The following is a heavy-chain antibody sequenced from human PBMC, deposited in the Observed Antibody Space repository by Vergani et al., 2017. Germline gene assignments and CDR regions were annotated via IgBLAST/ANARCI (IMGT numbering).Heavy chain of an antibody. J-gene: IGHJ4*02. Sequence: QVQLQESGPRLVKPSETLSLSCAVSGYSISNGHYWGWIRQSPGKGLEWIGSLYASGSTYYSPSLKSRVAISIDTSKNHFSLRQSSVTAADTAVYYCARHLRGYSYGVFDYWGQGREVTVSS. D-gene: IGHD5-18*01. CDR1: GYSISNGHY. CDR3: ARHLRGYSYGVFDY. CDR2: LYASGST. V-gene: IGHV4-38-2*01.